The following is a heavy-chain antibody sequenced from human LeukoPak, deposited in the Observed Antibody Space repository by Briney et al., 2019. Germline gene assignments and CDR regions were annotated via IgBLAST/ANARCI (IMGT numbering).Heavy chain of an antibody. CDR3: ARAEGYCSSTSCKPTDY. Sequence: GGSLRLSCATSGFTLSSFSMNWVGQVPGKGLEWVSYIRGGSSDIHYADSVKGRFTISRDNAKNSLYLQMNSLRAEDTAVYYCARAEGYCSSTSCKPTDYWGQGTLVTVSS. D-gene: IGHD2-2*01. CDR2: IRGGSSDI. V-gene: IGHV3-21*05. J-gene: IGHJ4*02. CDR1: GFTLSSFS.